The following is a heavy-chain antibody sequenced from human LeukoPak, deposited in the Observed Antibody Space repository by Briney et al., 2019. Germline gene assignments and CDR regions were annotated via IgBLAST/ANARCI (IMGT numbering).Heavy chain of an antibody. J-gene: IGHJ4*02. D-gene: IGHD2-2*02. Sequence: GGSLRLSCTTSGYTFGDYAMSWFRQAPGKGLEWVGFIRNKAYGGTTEYAASVKGRFTISRDDSKSIAYLQMNSLRIEDAAVYYCTKYTAYYFDYWGQGILVSVSS. V-gene: IGHV3-49*03. CDR1: GYTFGDYA. CDR2: IRNKAYGGTT. CDR3: TKYTAYYFDY.